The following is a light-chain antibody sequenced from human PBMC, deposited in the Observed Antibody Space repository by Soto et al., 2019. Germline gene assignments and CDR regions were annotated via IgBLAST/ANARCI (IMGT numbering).Light chain of an antibody. Sequence: EIVMTQSPATLSVSPGERATLSCRASQSVSSNLAWYQQKPGQAPRLLIYGASTRATGIPVRFSGSGSGTEFTLTISILQSEDFAVYYCQQYNNWPPMYAFGQGTKLEIK. CDR1: QSVSSN. CDR2: GAS. J-gene: IGKJ2*01. V-gene: IGKV3-15*01. CDR3: QQYNNWPPMYA.